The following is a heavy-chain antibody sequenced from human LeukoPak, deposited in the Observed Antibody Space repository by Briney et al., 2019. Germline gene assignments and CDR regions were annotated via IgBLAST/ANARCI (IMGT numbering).Heavy chain of an antibody. CDR2: INTNTGNP. D-gene: IGHD6-19*01. CDR1: GYTFTSYA. Sequence: ASVKASCKASGYTFTSYAMNWVRQAPGQGLEWMGWINTNTGNPTYAQGFTGRFVFSLDTSVSTAYLQISSLKAEDTAVYYCARDWAYSSGWYEYYYYYYYMDVWGKGTTVTVSS. J-gene: IGHJ6*03. V-gene: IGHV7-4-1*02. CDR3: ARDWAYSSGWYEYYYYYYYMDV.